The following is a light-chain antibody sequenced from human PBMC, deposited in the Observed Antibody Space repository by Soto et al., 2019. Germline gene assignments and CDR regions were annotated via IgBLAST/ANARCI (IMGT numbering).Light chain of an antibody. CDR1: SSDVGGYNY. V-gene: IGLV2-14*01. Sequence: QSVLTQPASVSGSPGQSITISCTGSSSDVGGYNYVSWYQQYPGKAPKLLISEVTKRPSGVSNRFSGSKSGNTASLTISGLQAEDEADYHCCSITGTGNLVFGGGTKLTVL. CDR3: CSITGTGNLV. J-gene: IGLJ3*02. CDR2: EVT.